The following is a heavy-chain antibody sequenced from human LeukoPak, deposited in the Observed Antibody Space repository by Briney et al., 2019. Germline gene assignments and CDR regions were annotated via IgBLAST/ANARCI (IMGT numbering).Heavy chain of an antibody. J-gene: IGHJ3*02. CDR2: MYSSGST. D-gene: IGHD3-22*01. CDR1: GGSISSSYYY. V-gene: IGHV4-39*07. Sequence: SETLSLTCTVSGGSISSSYYYWGWIRQPPGKGLGWIGSMYSSGSTYYNPSLKSRVTISVDTSKNQFSLKLTSVTAADTAVYYCARTYDSSGYYGRAFDIWGQGTMVTVSS. CDR3: ARTYDSSGYYGRAFDI.